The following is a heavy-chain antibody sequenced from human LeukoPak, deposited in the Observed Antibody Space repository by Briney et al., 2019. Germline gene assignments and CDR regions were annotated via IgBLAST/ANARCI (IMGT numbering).Heavy chain of an antibody. D-gene: IGHD3-9*01. Sequence: ASVKVSCTASGYTFSNHGISWVRQAPGQGLEWMGWISAYNGNTNYAQKLQGRVTMTTDTSTSTAYMELRSLRSDDTAVYYCARGYYDILTGYPYFDYWGQGTLVTVSS. CDR2: ISAYNGNT. J-gene: IGHJ4*02. CDR3: ARGYYDILTGYPYFDY. V-gene: IGHV1-18*01. CDR1: GYTFSNHG.